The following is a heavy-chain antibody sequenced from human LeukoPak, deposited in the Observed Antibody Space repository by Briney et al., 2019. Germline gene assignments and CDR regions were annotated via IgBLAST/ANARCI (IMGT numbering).Heavy chain of an antibody. J-gene: IGHJ5*02. CDR3: AKESANWGYNWFDR. Sequence: PGGSLRLSCAASGFTFSSYAMSWVRQAPGKGLEWVSAISAGGGSTYYGDSVKGRFTISRDNSKNTLYLQMNSLRAEDTAIYYCAKESANWGYNWFDRWGQGTLVTVSS. CDR2: ISAGGGST. CDR1: GFTFSSYA. V-gene: IGHV3-23*01. D-gene: IGHD7-27*01.